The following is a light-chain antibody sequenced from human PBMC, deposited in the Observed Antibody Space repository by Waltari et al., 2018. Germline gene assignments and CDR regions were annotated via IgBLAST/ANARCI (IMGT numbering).Light chain of an antibody. V-gene: IGLV3-1*01. CDR3: QAWDSLVV. Sequence: SYDLTQPPSVSVSPGQTATITSSGDHLGDKYVCWYHQKPGQSPVLIIYEDSKRPSGIPERFSGSNSGNTATLTISETQAMDEGDYYCQAWDSLVVFGGGTKLTVL. CDR1: HLGDKY. J-gene: IGLJ2*01. CDR2: EDS.